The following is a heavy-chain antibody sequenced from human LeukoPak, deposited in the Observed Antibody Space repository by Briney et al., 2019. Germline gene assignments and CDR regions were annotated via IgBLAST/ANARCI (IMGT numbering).Heavy chain of an antibody. J-gene: IGHJ4*01. D-gene: IGHD2-15*01. Sequence: GESLKISCKGSGYTFNTHWIGWVRQMPGKGLEWMGIIYPGDSNTRYSPSFQGQVTISVDKSITTAYLQWTTLKASDTAMYSCARTYCSGGGCLGSFDYWGHGTMVTVSS. V-gene: IGHV5-51*01. CDR2: IYPGDSNT. CDR1: GYTFNTHW. CDR3: ARTYCSGGGCLGSFDY.